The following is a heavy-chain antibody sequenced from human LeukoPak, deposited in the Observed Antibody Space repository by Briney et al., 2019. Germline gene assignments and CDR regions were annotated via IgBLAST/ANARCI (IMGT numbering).Heavy chain of an antibody. CDR3: ASTVFVPRDAFDI. D-gene: IGHD2-2*01. J-gene: IGHJ3*02. CDR1: GGTFSSYA. V-gene: IGHV1-69*04. CDR2: IIPILGIA. Sequence: ASVKVSCKASGGTFSSYAISWVRQAPGQGLEWMGRIIPILGIANYAQKFQGRVTITTVESTSTAYMELSSLRSEDTAVYYCASTVFVPRDAFDIWGQGTMVTVSS.